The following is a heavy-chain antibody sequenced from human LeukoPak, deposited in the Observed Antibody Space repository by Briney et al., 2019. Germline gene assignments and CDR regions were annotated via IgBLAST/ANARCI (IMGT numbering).Heavy chain of an antibody. CDR3: AREVRFLEWSQGDAFDI. J-gene: IGHJ3*02. V-gene: IGHV4-4*02. Sequence: SETLSLTCAVSGGSISSSNWWSWVSQPPGKGLEWIGEIYHSGSTNYNPSLKSRVTISVDKSKNQFSLKLSSVTAADTAVYYCAREVRFLEWSQGDAFDIWGQGTMVTVSS. D-gene: IGHD3-3*01. CDR1: GGSISSSNW. CDR2: IYHSGST.